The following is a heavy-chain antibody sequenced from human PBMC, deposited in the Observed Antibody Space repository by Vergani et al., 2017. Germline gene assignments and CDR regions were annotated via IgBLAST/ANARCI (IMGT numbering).Heavy chain of an antibody. J-gene: IGHJ4*02. V-gene: IGHV1-18*01. CDR3: AREVWDYGSGSYSDY. Sequence: QVQLVQSGAEVKKPGASVKVSCKASGYTFTSYGISWVRQAPGQGIEWMGWISAYNGNTNYAQKLQGSVTMTTDTSTSTAYMELRSLRSDDTAVYYCAREVWDYGSGSYSDYWGQGTLVTVSS. CDR1: GYTFTSYG. D-gene: IGHD3-10*01. CDR2: ISAYNGNT.